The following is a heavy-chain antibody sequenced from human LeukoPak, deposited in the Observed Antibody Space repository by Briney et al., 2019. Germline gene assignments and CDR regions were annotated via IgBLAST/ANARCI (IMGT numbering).Heavy chain of an antibody. Sequence: PGGSLRLSCAASGFTFRSYPMHWVRQAPGKGLEWVAVISYDGSNKYYADSVKGRFTISRDNSKNTLYLQMNSLRAEDTAVYYCARNFGDSYYFDYWGQGTLVTVSS. CDR2: ISYDGSNK. V-gene: IGHV3-30-3*01. CDR3: ARNFGDSYYFDY. CDR1: GFTFRSYP. J-gene: IGHJ4*02. D-gene: IGHD4-17*01.